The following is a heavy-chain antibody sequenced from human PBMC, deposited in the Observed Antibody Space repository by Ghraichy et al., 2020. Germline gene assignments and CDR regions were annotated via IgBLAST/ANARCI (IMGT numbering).Heavy chain of an antibody. D-gene: IGHD1-1*01. CDR3: ARFVDWNEYN. J-gene: IGHJ4*02. CDR2: ITDSGGST. Sequence: GGSLRLSCAASGFTFSTYGMTWVRQAPGKGLEWVSAITDSGGSTFYADSVKGRFSISRDNSKNTLYLQMNSLRVEDTAVYYCARFVDWNEYNWGQGTLVTVSS. V-gene: IGHV3-23*01. CDR1: GFTFSTYG.